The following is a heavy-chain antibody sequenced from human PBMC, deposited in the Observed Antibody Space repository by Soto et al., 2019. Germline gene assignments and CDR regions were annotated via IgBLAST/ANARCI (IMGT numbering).Heavy chain of an antibody. Sequence: GESLKISCKGSGYSFTSYWIGWVRQMPGKGLEWMGIIYPGDSDTRHSPSFQGQVTISADKSISTAYLQWSSLKASDTAMYYCARHGEGGMVPAATAYYYYYGMDVWGQGTTVTVSS. D-gene: IGHD2-2*01. CDR2: IYPGDSDT. V-gene: IGHV5-51*01. J-gene: IGHJ6*02. CDR3: ARHGEGGMVPAATAYYYYYGMDV. CDR1: GYSFTSYW.